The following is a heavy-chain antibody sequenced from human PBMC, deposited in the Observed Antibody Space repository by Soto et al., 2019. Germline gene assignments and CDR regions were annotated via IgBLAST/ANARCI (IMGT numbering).Heavy chain of an antibody. CDR3: AREGGDYWYFDR. Sequence: QVQLVESGGGVVQPGRSLRLSCAASGFTFSSYGMHWVRQAPGKGLEWVAVIWYDGSNKYYADSVKGRFTISRDNCKNTLYLQMNSLRAEDTAVYYCAREGGDYWYFDRCGRGTLVTVSS. V-gene: IGHV3-33*01. J-gene: IGHJ2*01. CDR1: GFTFSSYG. D-gene: IGHD4-17*01. CDR2: IWYDGSNK.